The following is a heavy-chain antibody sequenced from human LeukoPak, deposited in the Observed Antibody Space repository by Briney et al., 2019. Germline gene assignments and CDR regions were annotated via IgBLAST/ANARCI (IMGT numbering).Heavy chain of an antibody. CDR1: GGSISSYY. Sequence: SETLSLTCTVSGGSISSYYWSWIRQPPGKGLEWIGYIYYSGSTNYNPSLKSRVTISVDTSKNQFSLKLGSVTAADTAVYYCAKGGSPTYYYYGMDVWGQGTTVTVSS. V-gene: IGHV4-59*01. CDR2: IYYSGST. D-gene: IGHD2-15*01. CDR3: AKGGSPTYYYYGMDV. J-gene: IGHJ6*02.